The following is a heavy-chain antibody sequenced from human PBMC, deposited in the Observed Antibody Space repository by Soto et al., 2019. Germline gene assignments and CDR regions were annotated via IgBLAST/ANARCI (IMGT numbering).Heavy chain of an antibody. CDR1: GFTFSSYP. CDR3: ATTWQTGRGYFDY. Sequence: EVQLLESGGGLVQPGGSLRLSCAASGFTFSSYPMSWVRQAPGKGLEWVSSISSSGGDTSYADSVKGRFTISRDNSKNTLYLQMNSLRAEDTAVYYCATTWQTGRGYFDYWGQGTLVTVSA. V-gene: IGHV3-23*01. J-gene: IGHJ4*02. CDR2: ISSSGGDT. D-gene: IGHD3-10*01.